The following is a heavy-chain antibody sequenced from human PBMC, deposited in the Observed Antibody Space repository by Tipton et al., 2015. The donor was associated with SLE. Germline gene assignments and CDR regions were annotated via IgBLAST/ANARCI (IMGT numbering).Heavy chain of an antibody. CDR2: INHSGST. D-gene: IGHD5-18*01. J-gene: IGHJ4*02. Sequence: TLSLTCAVYGGSFSGYYWSWIRQPPGKGLEWIGEINHSGSTNYNPSLKSRVTISVDTSKNQFSLKLSSVTAADTAVYYCARDGRGYSYGFDYWGQGTLVTVSS. CDR3: ARDGRGYSYGFDY. CDR1: GGSFSGYY. V-gene: IGHV4-34*01.